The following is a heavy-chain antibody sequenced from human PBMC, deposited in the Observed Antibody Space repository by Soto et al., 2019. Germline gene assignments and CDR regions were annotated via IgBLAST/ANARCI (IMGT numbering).Heavy chain of an antibody. CDR1: GGSISSYY. J-gene: IGHJ3*02. Sequence: SETLSLTCTVSGGSISSYYWSWIRQPPGKGLEWIGYIYYSGSTNYNPSLKSRVTISVDTSKNQFSLKLSSVTAADTAVYYCARGGWLQRGTFDIWGQGTMVTVSS. V-gene: IGHV4-59*01. D-gene: IGHD3-22*01. CDR3: ARGGWLQRGTFDI. CDR2: IYYSGST.